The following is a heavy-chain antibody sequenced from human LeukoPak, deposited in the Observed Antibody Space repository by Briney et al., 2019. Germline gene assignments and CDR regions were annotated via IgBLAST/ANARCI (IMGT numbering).Heavy chain of an antibody. CDR2: ISGSGGST. CDR3: ARELSSGWPTYYYYGMDV. CDR1: GFTFSSYA. J-gene: IGHJ6*02. Sequence: GGSLRLSCAASGFTFSSYAMSWVRQAPGKGLEWVSAISGSGGSTYYADSVKGRFTISRDNSKNTLYLQMNSLRAEDTAVYYCARELSSGWPTYYYYGMDVWGQGTTVTVSS. V-gene: IGHV3-23*01. D-gene: IGHD6-19*01.